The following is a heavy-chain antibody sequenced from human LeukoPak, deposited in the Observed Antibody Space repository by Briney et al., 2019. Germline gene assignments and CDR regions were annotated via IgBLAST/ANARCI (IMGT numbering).Heavy chain of an antibody. D-gene: IGHD1-26*01. CDR2: ISGSGGST. V-gene: IGHV3-23*01. Sequence: GGSLRLSCAASGFTFSSYAMSWVRQAPGKGLEWVSAISGSGGSTYYADSVKGRFTISRDNSKNTLYLQMNSLRAEDTAVYYCAKDLVPERPWELRSNNWFDPWGQGTLVTVSS. CDR3: AKDLVPERPWELRSNNWFDP. J-gene: IGHJ5*02. CDR1: GFTFSSYA.